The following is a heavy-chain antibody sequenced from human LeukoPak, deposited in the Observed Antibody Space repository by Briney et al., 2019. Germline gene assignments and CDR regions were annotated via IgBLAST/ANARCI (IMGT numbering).Heavy chain of an antibody. V-gene: IGHV4-38-2*02. Sequence: SETLSLTCTVTGYSISSGYFWGWIRQPPGKGLEWIGSIYFSGGTYYNASLKSRVTISVDTSKNQFSLKLSSVTAADTAVYYCARQTGSGLFSLPGGQGTLVTVSS. CDR1: GYSISSGYF. J-gene: IGHJ4*02. CDR3: ARQTGSGLFSLP. D-gene: IGHD3-10*01. CDR2: IYFSGGT.